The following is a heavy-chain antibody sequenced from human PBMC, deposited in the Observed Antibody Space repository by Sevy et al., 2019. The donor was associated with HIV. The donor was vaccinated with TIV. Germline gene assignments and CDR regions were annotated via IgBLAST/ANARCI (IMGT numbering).Heavy chain of an antibody. J-gene: IGHJ4*02. Sequence: GSLRLSCAASGFGFSIYSMSWVRQAPGKGLEWVSTLSFGCGKINYADSVKGRFTISRDNSKSSVYLQMNNMRVEDTAVYYCAREGCTKPHDYWGQGPLVTVSS. D-gene: IGHD2-8*01. CDR1: GFGFSIYS. CDR2: LSFGCGKI. CDR3: AREGCTKPHDY. V-gene: IGHV3-23*01.